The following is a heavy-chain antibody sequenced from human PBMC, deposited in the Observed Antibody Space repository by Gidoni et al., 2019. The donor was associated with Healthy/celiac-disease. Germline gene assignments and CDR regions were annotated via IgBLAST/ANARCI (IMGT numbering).Heavy chain of an antibody. D-gene: IGHD6-13*01. Sequence: QVQLAQSGAEVKKPGASVKVSCKASGYTFTSYAMHWVRQAPGQRLEWMGWINDGNGNTKDSQKLQGRVSITRDTAASTAYMELSSMRSEDTAVYYCARSGQLVRFDYWGQGTLVTVSS. CDR2: INDGNGNT. CDR3: ARSGQLVRFDY. V-gene: IGHV1-3*01. CDR1: GYTFTSYA. J-gene: IGHJ4*02.